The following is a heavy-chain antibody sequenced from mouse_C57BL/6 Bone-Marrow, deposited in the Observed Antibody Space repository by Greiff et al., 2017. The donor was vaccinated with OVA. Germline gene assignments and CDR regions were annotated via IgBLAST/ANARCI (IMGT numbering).Heavy chain of an antibody. V-gene: IGHV5-12*01. CDR1: GFTFSDYY. J-gene: IGHJ4*01. CDR2: ISNGGGST. CDR3: ARLTTVVARYYAMDY. Sequence: EVMLVESGGGLVQPGGSLKLSCAASGFTFSDYYMYWVRQTPEKRLEWVAYISNGGGSTYYPDTVKGRFTISRDNAKNTLYRQMSRLKSEDTAMYYCARLTTVVARYYAMDYWGQGTSVTVSS. D-gene: IGHD1-1*01.